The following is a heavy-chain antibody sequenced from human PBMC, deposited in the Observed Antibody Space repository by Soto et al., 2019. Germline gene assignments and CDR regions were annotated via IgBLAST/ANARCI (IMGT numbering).Heavy chain of an antibody. Sequence: PSETLSLTCTVSAGSISSGGYYWTWIRQHPGKGLEWIGYIYYSGTTYYNPSLKSRVTISIDKSKNQFSLKLSSVTAADTAVYYCARADGDNWFDPWGQGTLVTVSS. V-gene: IGHV4-31*02. J-gene: IGHJ5*02. D-gene: IGHD3-3*01. CDR2: IYYSGTT. CDR3: ARADGDNWFDP. CDR1: AGSISSGGYY.